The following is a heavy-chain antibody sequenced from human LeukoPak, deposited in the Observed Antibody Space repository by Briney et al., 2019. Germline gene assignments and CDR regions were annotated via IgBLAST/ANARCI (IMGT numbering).Heavy chain of an antibody. J-gene: IGHJ4*02. V-gene: IGHV3-66*01. CDR1: GFTVSSNY. Sequence: QPGGSLRLSCAASGFTVSSNYMSWVRQAPGKGLEWVSVIYSGGSTYYADSVKGRFTISRDNSKNTLYLQMNSLRAEDTAVYYCAKLPGATTATIYFDYWGQGTLVTVSS. CDR3: AKLPGATTATIYFDY. D-gene: IGHD5-24*01. CDR2: IYSGGST.